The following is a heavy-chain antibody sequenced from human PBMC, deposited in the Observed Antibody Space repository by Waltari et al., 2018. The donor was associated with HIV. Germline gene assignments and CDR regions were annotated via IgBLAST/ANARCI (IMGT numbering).Heavy chain of an antibody. D-gene: IGHD6-19*01. Sequence: QVQLVESGGGVVQPGRSLSLSCAASGFPFRSFPMHWVRQAPGKGLEWVALISYDGSNKYYADSVKGRFTISRDDSKNTLYLQMNSLRAEDTAVYYCARGAYSSGWTFDYWGQGTLVTVSS. V-gene: IGHV3-30*04. CDR3: ARGAYSSGWTFDY. J-gene: IGHJ4*02. CDR1: GFPFRSFP. CDR2: ISYDGSNK.